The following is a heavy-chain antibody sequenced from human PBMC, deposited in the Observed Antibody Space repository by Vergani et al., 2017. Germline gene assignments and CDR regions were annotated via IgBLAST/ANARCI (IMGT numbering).Heavy chain of an antibody. CDR2: INSDGSST. Sequence: EVQLVESGGGLVQPGGSLRLSCADSGFTFSSYWKHWVRQGPGKGVVWVSRINSDGSSTSYADSVKGRFTISRDNAKNTLYLQMNSLRAEDTAVYYCARDADTAMVDYWGQGTLVTVSS. J-gene: IGHJ4*02. CDR1: GFTFSSYW. D-gene: IGHD5-18*01. V-gene: IGHV3-74*01. CDR3: ARDADTAMVDY.